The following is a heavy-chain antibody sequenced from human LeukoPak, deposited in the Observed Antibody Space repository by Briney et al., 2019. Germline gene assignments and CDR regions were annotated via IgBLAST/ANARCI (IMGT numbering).Heavy chain of an antibody. CDR2: IYYSGST. CDR3: ARPFRSGYFDAFDI. CDR1: GGSFSSYY. Sequence: SETLSLTCAVSGGSFSSYYWSWIRQPPGKGLEWIGYIYYSGSTNYNPSLKSRVTISVDTSKNQFSLKLSSVTAADTAVYYCARPFRSGYFDAFDIWGQGTMVTVSS. J-gene: IGHJ3*02. V-gene: IGHV4-59*01. D-gene: IGHD3-22*01.